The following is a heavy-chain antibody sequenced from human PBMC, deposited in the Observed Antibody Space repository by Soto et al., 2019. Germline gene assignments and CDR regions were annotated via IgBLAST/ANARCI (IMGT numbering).Heavy chain of an antibody. Sequence: VQLVESGGGVVQPGRSLRLSCAASGFTLSDYAMHWVRQAPGKGLEWVAVVSHDGRNTHYADSVKGRFTISRDSSKNTVSMEMTSLRAEDTAVYYCAKGGRQWLVTSDFNYWGQGALVTVSS. CDR2: VSHDGRNT. CDR1: GFTLSDYA. CDR3: AKGGRQWLVTSDFNY. V-gene: IGHV3-30*18. D-gene: IGHD6-19*01. J-gene: IGHJ4*02.